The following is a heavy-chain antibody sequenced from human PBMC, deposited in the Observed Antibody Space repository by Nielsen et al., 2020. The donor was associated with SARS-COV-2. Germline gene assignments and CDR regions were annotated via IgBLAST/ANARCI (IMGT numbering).Heavy chain of an antibody. CDR1: GFPLSSYE. J-gene: IGHJ6*02. D-gene: IGHD3-10*01. Sequence: GGSLRLSCAASGFPLSSYELNWVRQAPGKGLEWVASISGGGITIFYADSVKGRFTISRDNAKNSLYLQMDSLRAEDTALYYCARDPYYGSGTFRFYGMDLWGQGTTVTVSS. CDR2: ISGGGITI. V-gene: IGHV3-48*03. CDR3: ARDPYYGSGTFRFYGMDL.